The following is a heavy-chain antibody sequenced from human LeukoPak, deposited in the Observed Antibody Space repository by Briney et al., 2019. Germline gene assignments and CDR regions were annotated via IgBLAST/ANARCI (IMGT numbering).Heavy chain of an antibody. J-gene: IGHJ4*02. CDR1: EFTVSRNY. V-gene: IGHV3-53*01. D-gene: IGHD5-24*01. CDR3: TSDQMNY. Sequence: GGSLRLSCTASEFTVSRNYMLWVRQAPGKGLEWVSLIFSNGDTHYADSVKGRFTISRDTSKNTVSLQMNGLRVEDTAMYYCTSDQMNYWGQGTLVTVSS. CDR2: IFSNGDT.